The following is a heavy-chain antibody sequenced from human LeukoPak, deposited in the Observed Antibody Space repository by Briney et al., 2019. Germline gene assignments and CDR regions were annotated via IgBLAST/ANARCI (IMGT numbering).Heavy chain of an antibody. J-gene: IGHJ6*02. V-gene: IGHV3-30*18. CDR3: AKDTPITNSSSWYWYYYYYGMDV. CDR1: GFTFSSYG. Sequence: QPGRSLRLSCAASGFTFSSYGMHWVRQAPGKGLEWVAVISYDGSNKYYADSVKGRFTISRDNSKNTLYLQMNSLRAEDTAVYYCAKDTPITNSSSWYWYYYYYGMDVWGQGTTVTVSS. D-gene: IGHD6-13*01. CDR2: ISYDGSNK.